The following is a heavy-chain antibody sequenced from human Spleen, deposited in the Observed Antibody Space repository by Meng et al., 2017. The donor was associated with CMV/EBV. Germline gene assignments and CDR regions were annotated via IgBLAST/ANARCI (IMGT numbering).Heavy chain of an antibody. CDR3: ARPLMTRRFCHGFDY. CDR2: ISYEGSKK. D-gene: IGHD3-3*01. Sequence: SGFTFSDYAMHWVRQAPGKGLEWVAVISYEGSKKFYADSVKGRLTISRDNSKNTLYLQMNSLRPEDTAVYYCARPLMTRRFCHGFDYWGQGTLVTVSS. J-gene: IGHJ4*02. V-gene: IGHV3-30-3*01. CDR1: GFTFSDYA.